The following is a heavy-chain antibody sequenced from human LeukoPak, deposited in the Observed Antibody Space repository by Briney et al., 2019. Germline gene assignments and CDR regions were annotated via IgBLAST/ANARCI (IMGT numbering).Heavy chain of an antibody. CDR1: GGSISRYY. CDR3: ARGDFWSGAPTD. V-gene: IGHV4-59*01. Sequence: ETLSLTCTVSGGSISRYYWSWIRQPPGTGLEWIGYIYYTGRADYNPSLKSRVSMSVDTSKNQFSLRVNSMTAADTAVYYCARGDFWSGAPTDWGQGTLVTVSS. J-gene: IGHJ4*02. D-gene: IGHD3-3*01. CDR2: IYYTGRA.